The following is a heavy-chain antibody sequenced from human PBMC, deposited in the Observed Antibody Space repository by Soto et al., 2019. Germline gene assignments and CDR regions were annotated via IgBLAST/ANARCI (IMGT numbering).Heavy chain of an antibody. CDR1: GFDFGSFG. CDR2: IVVASGRT. J-gene: IGHJ6*02. CDR3: SADHPHTAIGWPV. Sequence: SVKVSCKASGFDFGSFGIQFLRQTRGRGLEWIGWIVVASGRTNYARQFQGRVAFSRDMSSTTAYMDLYDLKSDDTAVYFCSADHPHTAIGWPVWGQGTTVTVPS. V-gene: IGHV1-58*02.